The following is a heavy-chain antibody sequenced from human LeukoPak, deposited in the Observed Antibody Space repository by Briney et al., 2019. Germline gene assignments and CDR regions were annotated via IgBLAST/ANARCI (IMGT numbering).Heavy chain of an antibody. CDR3: ARAADSSGYYSRPLDY. CDR1: GGSFSGYY. J-gene: IGHJ4*02. CDR2: INHSGST. Sequence: SETLSLTCAVYGGSFSGYYWSWIRQPPGKGLEWIGEINHSGSTNYNPSLKGRVTISVDTSKNQFSLKLSSVTAAGTAVYYCARAADSSGYYSRPLDYWGQGTLVTVSS. D-gene: IGHD3-22*01. V-gene: IGHV4-34*01.